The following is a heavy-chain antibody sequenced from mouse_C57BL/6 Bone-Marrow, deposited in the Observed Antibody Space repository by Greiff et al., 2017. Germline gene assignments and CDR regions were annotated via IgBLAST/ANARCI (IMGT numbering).Heavy chain of an antibody. J-gene: IGHJ2*01. D-gene: IGHD2-2*01. V-gene: IGHV1-55*01. Sequence: QVQLQQPGAELVKPGASVKMSCKASGYTFTSYWITWVKQRPGQGLEWIGDIYPGSGSTNYNEKFKSKATLTVDTSSSTAYMQLSSLTSEDSAVYYCARRFYYGYDPDYFDYWGQGTTLTVSS. CDR2: IYPGSGST. CDR1: GYTFTSYW. CDR3: ARRFYYGYDPDYFDY.